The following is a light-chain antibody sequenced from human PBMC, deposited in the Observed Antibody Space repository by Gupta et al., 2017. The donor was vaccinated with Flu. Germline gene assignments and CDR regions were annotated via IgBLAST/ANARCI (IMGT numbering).Light chain of an antibody. J-gene: IGKJ1*01. CDR3: QQDNSYSLT. V-gene: IGKV1-5*03. CDR2: KAS. Sequence: DIQMTQSPSTLSASVGDRVTITCRASQSISSWLVWYQQKPGKAPKLLIYKASSLESGVPSRFSGSGSGTEFTLTISSLQPDDFATYYCQQDNSYSLTFGQGTKVEIK. CDR1: QSISSW.